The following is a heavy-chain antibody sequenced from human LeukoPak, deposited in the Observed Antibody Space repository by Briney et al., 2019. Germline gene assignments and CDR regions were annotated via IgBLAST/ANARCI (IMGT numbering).Heavy chain of an antibody. D-gene: IGHD4-17*01. CDR2: ISTDGAVT. Sequence: LGGSLRLSCAASGFTFTSVWMHWFRQAPGRGLVWISRISTDGAVTGYADSVKGRFTISRDNAKNTLYLQMNSLRAEDTAVYYCARDRTTVTLFDNWGQGALVTVSS. CDR1: GFTFTSVW. CDR3: ARDRTTVTLFDN. J-gene: IGHJ4*02. V-gene: IGHV3-74*01.